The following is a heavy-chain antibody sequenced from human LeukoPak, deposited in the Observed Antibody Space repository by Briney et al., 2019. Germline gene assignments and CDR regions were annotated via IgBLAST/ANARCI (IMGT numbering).Heavy chain of an antibody. CDR3: ARDTSGTRRRYWFDP. CDR2: IYYSGST. Sequence: SETLSLTCTVSGGSISSYYWSWIRQPPGKGLEWIGYIYYSGSTNYNPSLKSRVTISVDTSKNQFSLKLSSVTAADTAVYYCARDTSGTRRRYWFDPWGQGTLVTVSS. CDR1: GGSISSYY. J-gene: IGHJ5*02. D-gene: IGHD1-26*01. V-gene: IGHV4-59*01.